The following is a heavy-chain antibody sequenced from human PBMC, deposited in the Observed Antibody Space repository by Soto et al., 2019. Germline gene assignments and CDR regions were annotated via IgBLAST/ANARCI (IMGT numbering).Heavy chain of an antibody. V-gene: IGHV4-59*08. J-gene: IGHJ3*02. CDR1: GGSISSYY. Sequence: SETLSLTCIVSGGSISSYYWSWIRQPPGKGLEWIGYIYYSGRTNYNPSLKSRVTISVDTSKNQFSLKLSSVTAADTAVYYCARHGADDYNEKWAFDIWGQGTMVTVSS. CDR2: IYYSGRT. D-gene: IGHD4-4*01. CDR3: ARHGADDYNEKWAFDI.